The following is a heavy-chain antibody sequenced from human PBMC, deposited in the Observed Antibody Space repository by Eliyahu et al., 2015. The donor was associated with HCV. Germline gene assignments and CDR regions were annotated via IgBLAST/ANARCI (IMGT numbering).Heavy chain of an antibody. CDR1: GFXFSSYA. J-gene: IGHJ4*02. D-gene: IGHD3-9*01. V-gene: IGHV3-23*01. CDR3: AKHQYDILTGPDY. Sequence: EVQLLESGGGLVQPGGSLRLSCAASGFXFSSYAMSWVRQAPGKGLEWVSAISGSGGSTYYADSVKGRFTISRDNSKNTLYLQMNSLRAEDTAVYYCAKHQYDILTGPDYWGQGTLVTVSS. CDR2: ISGSGGST.